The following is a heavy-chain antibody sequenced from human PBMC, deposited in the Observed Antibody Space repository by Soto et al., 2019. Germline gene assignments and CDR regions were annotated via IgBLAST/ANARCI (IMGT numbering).Heavy chain of an antibody. CDR2: INHSGST. CDR3: ARGQMATTRGNWFDP. Sequence: SETLSLTCAVYGGSFSGYYWSWIRQPPGKGLEWIGEINHSGSTNYNPSLKSRVTISVDTSKNQFSLKLSSVTAADTAVYYCARGQMATTRGNWFDPWGQGTLGTVSS. V-gene: IGHV4-34*01. D-gene: IGHD1-1*01. J-gene: IGHJ5*02. CDR1: GGSFSGYY.